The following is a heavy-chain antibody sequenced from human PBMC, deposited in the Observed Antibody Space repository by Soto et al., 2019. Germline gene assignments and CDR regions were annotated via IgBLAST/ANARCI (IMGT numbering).Heavy chain of an antibody. Sequence: ASVKVSCKASGYTFTGYYMHWVRQAPGQGLEWMGWINPNSGGTNYAQKFQGRVTMTRDTSISTAYMELSRLRSDDTAVYYCAIPSRAITIFGVVTAFDDWGQGTLVTVSS. J-gene: IGHJ4*02. CDR1: GYTFTGYY. CDR3: AIPSRAITIFGVVTAFDD. D-gene: IGHD3-3*01. CDR2: INPNSGGT. V-gene: IGHV1-2*02.